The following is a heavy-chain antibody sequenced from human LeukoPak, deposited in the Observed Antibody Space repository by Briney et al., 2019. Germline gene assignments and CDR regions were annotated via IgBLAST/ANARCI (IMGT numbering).Heavy chain of an antibody. CDR2: IYHSGST. CDR1: GGSTSSGGYS. V-gene: IGHV4-30-2*01. CDR3: ARGITGDDAFDI. J-gene: IGHJ3*02. Sequence: SETLSLTCAVSGGSTSSGGYSWSWIRQPPGKGLEWIGYIYHSGSTYYNPSLKSRVTISVDRSKNQFSLKLSSVTAADTAVYYCARGITGDDAFDIWGQGTMVTVSS. D-gene: IGHD7-27*01.